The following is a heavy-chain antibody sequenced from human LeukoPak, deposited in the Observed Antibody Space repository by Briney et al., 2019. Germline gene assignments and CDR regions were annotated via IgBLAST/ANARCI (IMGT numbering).Heavy chain of an antibody. CDR1: GGSISSYH. CDR3: ARHNVNSHSVDF. Sequence: SETLSLTCTVSGGSISSYHWGWIRQPPGKGLEWIGSIYYSGSTYYNPSLKSRVTISVDTSKNQFSLKLSSVTAADTPVYYCARHNVNSHSVDFWGQGTLVIVSS. D-gene: IGHD4-23*01. J-gene: IGHJ4*02. CDR2: IYYSGST. V-gene: IGHV4-39*01.